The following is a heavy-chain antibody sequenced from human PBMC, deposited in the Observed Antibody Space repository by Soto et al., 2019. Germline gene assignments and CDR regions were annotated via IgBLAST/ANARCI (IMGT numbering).Heavy chain of an antibody. V-gene: IGHV4-34*01. CDR3: ASLFPPSEYQLPTRGYFQH. CDR2: INHSGST. D-gene: IGHD2-2*01. J-gene: IGHJ1*01. CDR1: GGSFSGYY. Sequence: SETLSLTCAVYGGSFSGYYWSWIRQPPGKGLEWIGEINHSGSTNYNPSLKSRVTISVDTSKNQFSLKLSSVTAADTAVYYCASLFPPSEYQLPTRGYFQHWGQGTLVTVSS.